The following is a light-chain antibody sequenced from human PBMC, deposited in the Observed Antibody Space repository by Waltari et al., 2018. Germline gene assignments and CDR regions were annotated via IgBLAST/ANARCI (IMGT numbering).Light chain of an antibody. CDR1: QSVSSSY. J-gene: IGKJ1*01. Sequence: EIVLTQSPGTLSLSPGERATLPCRASQSVSSSYLACYQQKPGQAPSLLIYGASSRATGSPDRCSGSESGRDFTRTISRLEPEDFAVYYCQQYGSSPRTFGQGTKVEIK. CDR2: GAS. V-gene: IGKV3-20*01. CDR3: QQYGSSPRT.